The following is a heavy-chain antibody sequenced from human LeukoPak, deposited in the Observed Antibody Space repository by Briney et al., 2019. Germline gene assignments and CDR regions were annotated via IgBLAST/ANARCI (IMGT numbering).Heavy chain of an antibody. V-gene: IGHV1-2*02. CDR3: AREGRGWAFDI. CDR2: INPNSGGT. D-gene: IGHD2-15*01. J-gene: IGHJ3*02. Sequence: ASVEVSCKASGYTFTSYGISWVRQAPGQGLEWMGWINPNSGGTNYAQKFQGRVTMTRDTSISTAYMELSRLRSDDTAVYYCAREGRGWAFDIWGQGTMATVSS. CDR1: GYTFTSYG.